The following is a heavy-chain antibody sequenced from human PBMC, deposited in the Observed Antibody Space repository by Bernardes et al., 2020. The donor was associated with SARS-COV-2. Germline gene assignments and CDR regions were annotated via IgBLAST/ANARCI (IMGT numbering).Heavy chain of an antibody. D-gene: IGHD2-2*01. CDR1: GYTLTKLY. CDR2: FDPEDGET. V-gene: IGHV1-24*01. J-gene: IGHJ6*02. CDR3: ATARGDFVLEPPATAPTSRYYFYYLDV. Sequence: ASVKVSCKVSGYTLTKLYMHWVRQAPGKGLEWMGGFDPEDGETIYAQKFQGRVTMTEDTSTDTAYMQLRSLRSEDTAVYYCATARGDFVLEPPATAPTSRYYFYYLDVWGQGTTVTVSS.